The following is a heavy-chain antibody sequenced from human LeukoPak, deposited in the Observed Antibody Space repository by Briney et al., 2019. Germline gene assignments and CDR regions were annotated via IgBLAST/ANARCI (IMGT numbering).Heavy chain of an antibody. V-gene: IGHV3-74*01. CDR1: GFTFSRYW. Sequence: GGSLRLSCADSGFTFSRYWMHWVRQTPGKGLVWVSCISADGSVTRYADSVKGRFTISRDNTKSTLYLQMHSLRAEDTAVYYWATAGGDGSRMGFDPWGQGTLVTVSS. D-gene: IGHD2-15*01. CDR3: ATAGGDGSRMGFDP. J-gene: IGHJ5*02. CDR2: ISADGSVT.